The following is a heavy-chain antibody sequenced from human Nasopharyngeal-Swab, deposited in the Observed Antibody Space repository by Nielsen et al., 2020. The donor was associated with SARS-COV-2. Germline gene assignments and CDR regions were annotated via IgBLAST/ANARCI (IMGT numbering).Heavy chain of an antibody. CDR1: GDSINSGGHY. Sequence: SETLSLTCTVSGDSINSGGHYWTWIRQHPGKGLAWNGCIFYLGGTHFNPSLKSRVSMSVDTSKKFFSLKLTSVTAEDTAVYFCARTSSSAHDALDIWGQGTVVTVSS. V-gene: IGHV4-31*03. CDR2: IFYLGGT. CDR3: ARTSSSAHDALDI. J-gene: IGHJ3*02.